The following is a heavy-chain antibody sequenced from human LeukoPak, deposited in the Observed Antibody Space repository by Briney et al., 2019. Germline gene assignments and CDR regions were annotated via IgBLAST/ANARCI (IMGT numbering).Heavy chain of an antibody. V-gene: IGHV4-30-4*01. D-gene: IGHD3-9*01. CDR2: IYYSGST. CDR3: ARVRIRYFDWLFPRLYYFDY. J-gene: IGHJ4*02. Sequence: SETLSLTCTVSGGSISSGDYYWSWFRQPPGKGLEWIGYIYYSGSTYYNPSLKSRVTISVDTSKNQFSLKLSSVTAADTAVYYCARVRIRYFDWLFPRLYYFDYWGQGTLVTVSS. CDR1: GGSISSGDYY.